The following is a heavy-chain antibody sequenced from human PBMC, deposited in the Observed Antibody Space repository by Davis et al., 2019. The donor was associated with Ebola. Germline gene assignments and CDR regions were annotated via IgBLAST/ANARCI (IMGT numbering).Heavy chain of an antibody. J-gene: IGHJ6*02. CDR3: VHTRGYRDHGMDG. V-gene: IGHV2-5*02. Sequence: SGPTLAKPPQTLTLTCTFPGFPFTTTGEAVGWIRQPQRKALIRPAPIYWDDDQRFNPSLESRLTITKDSSKNQVVLTVTNVDPVDTATYYCVHTRGYRDHGMDGWGQGTPVIVSS. CDR2: IYWDDDQ. CDR1: GFPFTTTGEA. D-gene: IGHD1-14*01.